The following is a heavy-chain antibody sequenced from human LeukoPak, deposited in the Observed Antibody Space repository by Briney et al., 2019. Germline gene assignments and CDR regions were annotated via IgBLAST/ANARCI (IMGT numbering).Heavy chain of an antibody. D-gene: IGHD3-22*01. V-gene: IGHV1-69*04. CDR3: ARDLGPYYYDSSGYY. CDR1: GGTFSSYA. Sequence: GASVKVSCKASGGTFSSYAISWVRQAPGQGLEWMGRIIPILGIANYAQKFQGRVTITADKSTSTAYMELSSLRSEDTAVYYCARDLGPYYYDSSGYYWGQGTLVTVSS. J-gene: IGHJ4*02. CDR2: IIPILGIA.